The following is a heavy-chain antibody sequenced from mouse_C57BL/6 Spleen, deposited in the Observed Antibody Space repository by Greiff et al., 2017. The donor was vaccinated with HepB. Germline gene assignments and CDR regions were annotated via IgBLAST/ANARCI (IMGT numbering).Heavy chain of an antibody. CDR2: IDPSDSYT. CDR3: ATITTVVGFDY. Sequence: QVQLQQPGAELVMPGASVKLSCKASGYTFTSYWMHWVKQRPGQGLEWIGEIDPSDSYTNYNQKFKGKSTLTVDKSASTAYMLLSSLTYEDSAVYYCATITTVVGFDYWGQGTTLTVSS. D-gene: IGHD1-1*01. V-gene: IGHV1-69*01. J-gene: IGHJ2*01. CDR1: GYTFTSYW.